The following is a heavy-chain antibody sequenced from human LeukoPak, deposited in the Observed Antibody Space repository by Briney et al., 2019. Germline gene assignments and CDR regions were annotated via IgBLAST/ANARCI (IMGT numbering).Heavy chain of an antibody. CDR1: GYTFTGYY. CDR3: ARGYGSGSPVYWFDP. Sequence: ASVKVSCKASGYTFTGYYMHWVRQAPGQGLEWMGWINPNSGGTNYAQKFQGRVTMTRDTSISTAYMELSSLTSEDTALYYCARGYGSGSPVYWFDPWGQGTLVTVSS. V-gene: IGHV1-2*02. CDR2: INPNSGGT. D-gene: IGHD3-10*01. J-gene: IGHJ5*02.